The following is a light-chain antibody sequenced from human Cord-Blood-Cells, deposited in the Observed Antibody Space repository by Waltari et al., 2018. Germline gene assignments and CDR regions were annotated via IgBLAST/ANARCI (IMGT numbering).Light chain of an antibody. CDR1: SSDVAGYNY. J-gene: IGLJ2*01. Sequence: QSALTQPASVSGSPGQSITISCPGTSSDVAGYNYVSWYQQHPGKAPKLMIYEVSNRPSGVSNRFSGSKSGNTASLTISGLQAEDEADYYCSSYTSSSTLVFGGGTKLTVL. CDR2: EVS. V-gene: IGLV2-14*01. CDR3: SSYTSSSTLV.